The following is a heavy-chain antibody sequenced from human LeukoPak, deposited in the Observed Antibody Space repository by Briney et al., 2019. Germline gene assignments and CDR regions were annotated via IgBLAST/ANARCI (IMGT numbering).Heavy chain of an antibody. Sequence: SETLSLTCAVSGGSISSGGYSWSWIRQPPGKGLEWIVYIYDSGSTYYNPSLKSRVTISVDRSKNQFSLKLSSVTAADTAVYYCARGPRGSYHDYWGQGTLVTVSS. CDR3: ARGPRGSYHDY. CDR2: IYDSGST. D-gene: IGHD1-26*01. J-gene: IGHJ4*02. CDR1: GGSISSGGYS. V-gene: IGHV4-30-2*01.